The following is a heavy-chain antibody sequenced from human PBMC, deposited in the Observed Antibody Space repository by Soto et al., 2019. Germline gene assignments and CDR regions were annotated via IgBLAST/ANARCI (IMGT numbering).Heavy chain of an antibody. V-gene: IGHV1-69*13. CDR1: GGTFSSYA. CDR2: IIPIFGTA. J-gene: IGHJ4*02. Sequence: SVKVSCKASGGTFSSYAISWVRQAPGQGLEWMGGIIPIFGTANYAQKFQGRVTITADESTSTACMELSSLRSEDTAVYYCARGPFRSGYDYGPSDYWGQGTLVTVSS. D-gene: IGHD5-12*01. CDR3: ARGPFRSGYDYGPSDY.